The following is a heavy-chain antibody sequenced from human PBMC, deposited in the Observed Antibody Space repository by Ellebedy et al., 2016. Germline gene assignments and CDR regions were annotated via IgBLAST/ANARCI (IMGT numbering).Heavy chain of an antibody. D-gene: IGHD2/OR15-2a*01. J-gene: IGHJ4*02. CDR1: GYIFTGYY. V-gene: IGHV1-46*01. CDR3: ARLFNYLDSSGYHFDQ. Sequence: ASVKVSCXASGYIFTGYYMHWVRQAPGQGLEWMGFINPSGGSTYYAQNFQGRITMTRDTSTSTVYMELSSLRSEDTAVYYCARLFNYLDSSGYHFDQWGQGTLVTVSS. CDR2: INPSGGST.